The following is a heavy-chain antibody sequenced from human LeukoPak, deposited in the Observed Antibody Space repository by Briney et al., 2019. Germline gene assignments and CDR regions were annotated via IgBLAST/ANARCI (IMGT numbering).Heavy chain of an antibody. CDR2: IYTSGST. D-gene: IGHD5-24*01. CDR3: ARHREMATITWTRTWFDY. J-gene: IGHJ4*02. CDR1: GGSISSGSYY. V-gene: IGHV4-61*02. Sequence: SQTLSLTCTVSGGSISSGSYYWSWLRQPAGKGLEWIGRIYTSGSTNYNPSLKSRVTISVDTSKNQFSLKLSSVTAADTAVYYCARHREMATITWTRTWFDYWGQGTLVTVSS.